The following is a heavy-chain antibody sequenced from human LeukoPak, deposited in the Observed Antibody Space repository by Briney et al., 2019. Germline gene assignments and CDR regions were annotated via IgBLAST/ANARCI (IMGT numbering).Heavy chain of an antibody. Sequence: GGSLRLSCEASGFTFEDYEMSWFRQAPGKGPEWILYISATGNTKYYADSVKGRFTISKDNSKNSLYLQMNSLRAEDTAVYYCAKATGIAAAEDWYFDLWGRGTLVTVSS. J-gene: IGHJ2*01. D-gene: IGHD6-13*01. CDR3: AKATGIAAAEDWYFDL. V-gene: IGHV3-11*01. CDR2: ISATGNTK. CDR1: GFTFEDYE.